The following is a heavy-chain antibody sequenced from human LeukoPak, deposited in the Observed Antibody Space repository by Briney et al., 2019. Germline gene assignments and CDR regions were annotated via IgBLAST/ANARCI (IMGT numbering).Heavy chain of an antibody. J-gene: IGHJ4*02. V-gene: IGHV3-23*01. CDR2: ISGSGGST. CDR1: GFTFSSYG. CDR3: ANRLYGDWVPYDY. D-gene: IGHD4-17*01. Sequence: PGGSLRLSCAASGFTFSSYGMSWVCQAPGKGLEWVSAISGSGGSTYYADSVKGRFTISRDNSKNTLYLQMNSLRAEDTAVYYCANRLYGDWVPYDYWGQGTLVTVSS.